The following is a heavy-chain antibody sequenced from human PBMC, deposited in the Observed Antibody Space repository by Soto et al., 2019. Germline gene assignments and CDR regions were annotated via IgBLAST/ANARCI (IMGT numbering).Heavy chain of an antibody. D-gene: IGHD2-2*01. V-gene: IGHV3-30-3*01. J-gene: IGHJ4*02. CDR3: ARTGGSSSY. CDR1: GFTFSSYA. CDR2: ISYDGSNK. Sequence: QVQLVESGGGVVQPGRSLRLSCAASGFTFSSYAMHWVRQAPGKGLEWVAVISYDGSNKYYADSVKGRFTITRNNSKNTRYLHMYSLRAKDTAVYYCARTGGSSSYWGQGTLVTVSS.